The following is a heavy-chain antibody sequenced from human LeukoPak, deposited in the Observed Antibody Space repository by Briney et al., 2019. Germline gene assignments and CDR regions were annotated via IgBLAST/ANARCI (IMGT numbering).Heavy chain of an antibody. D-gene: IGHD3-16*01. J-gene: IGHJ4*02. CDR2: ISFHNGNT. CDR3: ARADVSGSYFHLDY. CDR1: GYTFTSYG. V-gene: IGHV1-18*01. Sequence: ASVKVSCKASGYTFTSYGISWVRQAPGQGLEWMGWISFHNGNTNYPQKLQGRVTMTTDRSTSTAYMELRSLRSDDTAVYYCARADVSGSYFHLDYWGQGTLVTVSS.